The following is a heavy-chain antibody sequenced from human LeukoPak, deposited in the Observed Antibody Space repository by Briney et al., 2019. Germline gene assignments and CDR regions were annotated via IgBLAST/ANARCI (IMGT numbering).Heavy chain of an antibody. D-gene: IGHD5-24*01. Sequence: GASVTVSCTASGGTFSSYAISWVRQAPGQGLEWMGGIIPIFGTANYAQKFQGRVTITADESTSTAYMELSSLRSEDTAVYYCARDLGDGDGYTADYWGQGTLVTVSS. CDR3: ARDLGDGDGYTADY. CDR1: GGTFSSYA. J-gene: IGHJ4*02. CDR2: IIPIFGTA. V-gene: IGHV1-69*01.